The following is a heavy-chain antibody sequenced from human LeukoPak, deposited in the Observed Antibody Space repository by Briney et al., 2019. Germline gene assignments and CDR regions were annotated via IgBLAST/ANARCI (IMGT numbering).Heavy chain of an antibody. CDR3: AREKILWFGELLSIGWFDP. CDR2: ISAYNGNT. J-gene: IGHJ5*02. V-gene: IGHV1-18*01. CDR1: GYTFTSYG. D-gene: IGHD3-10*01. Sequence: ASVKVSCKASGYTFTSYGISWVRQAPGQGLEWMGWISAYNGNTNYAQKLQGRVTMTTDTSTSTAYMELRSLRSDDTAVYYCAREKILWFGELLSIGWFDPWGQGTLVTVSS.